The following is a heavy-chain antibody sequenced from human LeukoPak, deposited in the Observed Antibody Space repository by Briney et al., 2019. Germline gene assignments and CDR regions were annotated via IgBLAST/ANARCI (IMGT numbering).Heavy chain of an antibody. Sequence: ASVKVSCKPSGYSSTTYGISWVRQAPGQGFEWMGWISSYNDEIDFEQKFQGRVTMTTDTSTSTAYMELRSLRSDDTAVYYCARGWELDCWGQGTLVTVSS. CDR1: GYSSTTYG. D-gene: IGHD1-26*01. CDR3: ARGWELDC. J-gene: IGHJ4*02. V-gene: IGHV1-18*01. CDR2: ISSYNDEI.